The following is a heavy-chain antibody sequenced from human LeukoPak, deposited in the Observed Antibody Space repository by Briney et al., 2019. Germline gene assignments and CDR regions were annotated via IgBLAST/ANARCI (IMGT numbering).Heavy chain of an antibody. V-gene: IGHV4-4*07. J-gene: IGHJ4*02. CDR2: IYTRGST. CDR1: GGSISSYY. Sequence: KPSETLSLTCTSSGGSISSYYWSWIRQPAGKGLEWIGRIYTRGSTNYNPSLKSRVTISVDTSKNQFSLKLSSVTAADTAVYYCASGTVTHDFDYWGQGTLVTVSS. D-gene: IGHD4-11*01. CDR3: ASGTVTHDFDY.